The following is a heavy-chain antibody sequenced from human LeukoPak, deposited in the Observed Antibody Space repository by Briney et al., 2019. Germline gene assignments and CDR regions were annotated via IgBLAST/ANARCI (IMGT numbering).Heavy chain of an antibody. CDR3: ARDASGGRCDWFDP. Sequence: GGSLRLSCAASGCTFSTSWMHWIRQAPGKGLVWVSRINGDGKSTSYADSVKGRFTISRDNAKNTLYLQMNSLRAEDTAVYYCARDASGGRCDWFDPWGQGTRVTVSS. V-gene: IGHV3-74*01. CDR2: INGDGKST. D-gene: IGHD2-15*01. CDR1: GCTFSTSW. J-gene: IGHJ5*02.